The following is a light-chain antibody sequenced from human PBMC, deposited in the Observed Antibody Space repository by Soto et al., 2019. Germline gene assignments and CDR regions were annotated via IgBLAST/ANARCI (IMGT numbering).Light chain of an antibody. CDR3: CSYVSSKTYV. CDR1: TTDVGGYNF. CDR2: EVS. V-gene: IGLV2-14*01. J-gene: IGLJ1*01. Sequence: QSVLTQPASVSGCPGQSITISCTGTTTDVGGYNFVSWYQQHPGKVPKLIIYEVSNRPSGVSNRFSGSKSDNTASLTISGLQAEDEADYYCCSYVSSKTYVFGTGTKVTVL.